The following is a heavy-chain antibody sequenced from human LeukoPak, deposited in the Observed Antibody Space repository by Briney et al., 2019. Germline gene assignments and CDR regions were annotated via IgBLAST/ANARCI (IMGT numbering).Heavy chain of an antibody. J-gene: IGHJ4*02. V-gene: IGHV3-7*03. Sequence: PGGSLRLSCAASGFTFSSYWMSWVRQAPGKGLEWVANIKQDGSEKYYVDSVKGRFTISRDNAKNSLYLQMNSLKTEDTAVYYCTYYGSGSYYRPFDYWGQGTLVTVSS. D-gene: IGHD3-10*01. CDR2: IKQDGSEK. CDR3: TYYGSGSYYRPFDY. CDR1: GFTFSSYW.